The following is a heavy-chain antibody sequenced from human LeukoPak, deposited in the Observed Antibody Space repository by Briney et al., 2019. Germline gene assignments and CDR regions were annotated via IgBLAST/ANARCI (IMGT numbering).Heavy chain of an antibody. Sequence: SETLSLTCTVSGYSISSGYYWGWIRQPPGKGLEWIGYIYYSGSTNYNPSLKSRVTISVDTSKNQFSLKLSSVTAADTAVYYCARIKPPYSSSWYYLDYWGQGTLVTVSS. V-gene: IGHV4-38-2*02. CDR2: IYYSGST. CDR3: ARIKPPYSSSWYYLDY. J-gene: IGHJ4*02. D-gene: IGHD6-13*01. CDR1: GYSISSGYY.